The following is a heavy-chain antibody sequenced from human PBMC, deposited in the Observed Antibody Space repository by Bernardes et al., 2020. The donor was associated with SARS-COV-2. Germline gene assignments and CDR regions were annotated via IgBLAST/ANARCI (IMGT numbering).Heavy chain of an antibody. J-gene: IGHJ4*02. D-gene: IGHD3-22*01. CDR1: GGSISSYY. V-gene: IGHV4-59*01. CDR2: IYYSGST. Sequence: SETLSLTCTVSGGSISSYYWSWIRQPPGKGLEWIGYIYYSGSTNYNPSLKSRVTISVDTSKNQFSLKLSSVTAADTAVYYCARGRRYYGSSGYYFDYWGQGTLVTVSS. CDR3: ARGRRYYGSSGYYFDY.